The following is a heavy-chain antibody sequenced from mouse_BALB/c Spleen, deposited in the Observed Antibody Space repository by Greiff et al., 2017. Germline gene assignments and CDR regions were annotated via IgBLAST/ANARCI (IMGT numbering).Heavy chain of an antibody. CDR3: ARLYGNASWFAY. D-gene: IGHD2-1*01. CDR1: GFTFSSYG. CDR2: ISSGGSYT. V-gene: IGHV5-6*01. J-gene: IGHJ3*01. Sequence: VQGVESGGDLVKPGGSLKLSCAASGFTFSSYGMSWVRQTPDKRLEWVATISSGGSYTYYPDSVKGRFTISRDNAKNTLYLQMSSLKSEDTAMYYCARLYGNASWFAYWGQGTLVTVSA.